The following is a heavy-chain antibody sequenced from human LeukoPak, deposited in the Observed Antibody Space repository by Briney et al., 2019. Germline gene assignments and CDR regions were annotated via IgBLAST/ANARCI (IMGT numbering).Heavy chain of an antibody. CDR3: ARQPDTAMGSYMDV. CDR2: IYTSGST. Sequence: SQTLSLTCTVSGGSISSGSYYWSWIRQPAGKGLEWIGRIYTSGSTNYNPSLKSRVTISVDTSKNQFSLKLSSVTAADTAVYYCARQPDTAMGSYMDVWGKGTTVTVSS. V-gene: IGHV4-61*02. J-gene: IGHJ6*03. D-gene: IGHD5-18*01. CDR1: GGSISSGSYY.